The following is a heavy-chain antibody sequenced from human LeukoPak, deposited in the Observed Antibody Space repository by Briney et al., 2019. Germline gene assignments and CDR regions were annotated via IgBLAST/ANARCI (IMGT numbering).Heavy chain of an antibody. CDR1: GGSISSSSYY. CDR3: AGCSSTSCYGSFDY. D-gene: IGHD2-2*01. CDR2: IYYSGST. J-gene: IGHJ4*02. V-gene: IGHV4-39*07. Sequence: SETLSLTCTVSGGSISSSSYYWGWIRQPPGKGLEWIGSIYYSGSTYYNPSLKSRVTISVDTSKNQFSLKLSSVTAADTAVYYCAGCSSTSCYGSFDYWGQGTLVTVSS.